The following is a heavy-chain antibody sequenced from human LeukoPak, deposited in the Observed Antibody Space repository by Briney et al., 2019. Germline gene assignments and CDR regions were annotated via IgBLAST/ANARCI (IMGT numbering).Heavy chain of an antibody. J-gene: IGHJ4*02. CDR1: GFTFNSYG. V-gene: IGHV3-30*02. CDR3: ARPLAGWQQLIGGLDY. CDR2: IQYAGSDK. D-gene: IGHD2-15*01. Sequence: PGGSLRLSCAASGFTFNSYGMHWVRQAPGKGLEWVAFIQYAGSDKYYADSVKGRFTISRDNSKNTLYLQMNSLRAEDTAVYYCARPLAGWQQLIGGLDYWGQGTLVTVSS.